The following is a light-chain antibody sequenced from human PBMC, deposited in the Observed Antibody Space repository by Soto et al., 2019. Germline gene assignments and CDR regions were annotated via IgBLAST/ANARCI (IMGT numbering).Light chain of an antibody. Sequence: EIVMTQSPATLSVSPGERATLSCSASQSVSSNLAWYQQKPGQAPRLLIYGASTRATGIPARFSGSGSGTEFTLTISSLQSEDFAVYYWQQYNNWRLWTFGQGTKVEIK. CDR2: GAS. V-gene: IGKV3-15*01. J-gene: IGKJ1*01. CDR3: QQYNNWRLWT. CDR1: QSVSSN.